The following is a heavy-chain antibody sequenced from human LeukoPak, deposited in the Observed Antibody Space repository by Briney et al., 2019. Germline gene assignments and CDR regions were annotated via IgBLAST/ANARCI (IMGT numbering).Heavy chain of an antibody. J-gene: IGHJ4*02. CDR1: GGSISSYY. D-gene: IGHD3-9*01. Sequence: SETLSLTCTVSGGSISSYYWSWIRQPPGQGLEWIGYIYYSGSTNYNPSLKSRVTISVDTSKNQFSLKLSSVTAADTAVYYCASFYDILTGYSVDYWGQGTLVTVSS. CDR2: IYYSGST. CDR3: ASFYDILTGYSVDY. V-gene: IGHV4-59*01.